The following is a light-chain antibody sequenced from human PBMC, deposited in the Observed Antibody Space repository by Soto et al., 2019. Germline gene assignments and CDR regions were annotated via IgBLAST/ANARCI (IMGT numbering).Light chain of an antibody. V-gene: IGKV3-15*01. CDR1: QSVSSK. Sequence: EIVMTQSPATLSVSPGEGATLSCRASQSVSSKLAWYQQKPGQAPRLLIYGASTRDTGIPARFSGSGSGTEFTLIISSLQSEDSAVYYCQQYNSCLWTFGQGTKVEIK. CDR3: QQYNSCLWT. J-gene: IGKJ1*01. CDR2: GAS.